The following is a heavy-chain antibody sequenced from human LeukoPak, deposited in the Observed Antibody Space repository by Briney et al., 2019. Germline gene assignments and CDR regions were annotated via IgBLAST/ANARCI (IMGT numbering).Heavy chain of an antibody. J-gene: IGHJ4*02. CDR1: GFTVSSNY. V-gene: IGHV3-53*04. D-gene: IGHD5-12*01. CDR3: ARLYSGYDFTVDDY. CDR2: IYSGGST. Sequence: GGSLRLSCAASGFTVSSNYMSWVRQAPAKGLEWVSVIYSGGSTYYADSVKGRFTISRHNSKNPLYLQMNSLRAEDTAVYYGARLYSGYDFTVDDYWGQGTLVTVSS.